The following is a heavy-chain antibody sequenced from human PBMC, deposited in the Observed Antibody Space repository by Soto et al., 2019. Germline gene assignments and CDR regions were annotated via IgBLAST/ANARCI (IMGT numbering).Heavy chain of an antibody. Sequence: SETLSLTCTVSGGSISSSSYYWGWIRQPPGKGPEWIGSIYYSGSTYYNPSLKSRVTISVDTSKNQISLKLSSVTAADTAVYNCARHGSIIMVRGVIIWGDYYYYGMDVWGQGTTVTVSS. CDR2: IYYSGST. J-gene: IGHJ6*02. V-gene: IGHV4-39*01. CDR3: ARHGSIIMVRGVIIWGDYYYYGMDV. D-gene: IGHD3-10*01. CDR1: GGSISSSSYY.